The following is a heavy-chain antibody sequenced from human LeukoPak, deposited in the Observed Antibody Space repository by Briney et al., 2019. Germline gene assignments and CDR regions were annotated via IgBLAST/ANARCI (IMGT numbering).Heavy chain of an antibody. CDR2: IIPIFGTA. CDR3: ARDHTVTIDAFDI. Sequence: SVKVSCKASGGTFSSYAISWVRQAPGPGLEWMGGIIPIFGTANYAQKFQGRVTITADESTSTAYMELSSLRSEDTAVYYCARDHTVTIDAFDIWGQGTMVTVSS. V-gene: IGHV1-69*13. CDR1: GGTFSSYA. D-gene: IGHD4-17*01. J-gene: IGHJ3*02.